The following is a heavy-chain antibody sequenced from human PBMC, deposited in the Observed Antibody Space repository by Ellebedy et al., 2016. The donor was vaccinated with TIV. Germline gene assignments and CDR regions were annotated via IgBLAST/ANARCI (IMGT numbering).Heavy chain of an antibody. J-gene: IGHJ4*02. CDR2: ISDTGGST. D-gene: IGHD5-24*01. CDR3: GTVATTFDY. V-gene: IGHV3-23*01. Sequence: PGGSLRLSCAASGFTFEDFAMHWVRQAPGKGLEWVSAISDTGGSTYYADSVKGRFTISSDNSKNTLYLQMNSLRAEDTAVYFCGTVATTFDYWGQGTLVTVSS. CDR1: GFTFEDFA.